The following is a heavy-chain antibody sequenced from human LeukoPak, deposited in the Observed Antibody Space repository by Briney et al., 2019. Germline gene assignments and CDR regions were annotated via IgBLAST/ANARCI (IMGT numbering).Heavy chain of an antibody. J-gene: IGHJ3*02. CDR2: ISAYNGNT. D-gene: IGHD1-26*01. V-gene: IGHV1-18*01. CDR1: GYTFTSYG. CDR3: ARDRSGSYYGLAFDI. Sequence: ASVKVSCKASGYTFTSYGISWVRQAPGQGLEWMGWISAYNGNTNYAQKLQGRVTMTTDTSTSTAYMELRSLRSDDTAVYYCARDRSGSYYGLAFDIWGQGTMVTVSS.